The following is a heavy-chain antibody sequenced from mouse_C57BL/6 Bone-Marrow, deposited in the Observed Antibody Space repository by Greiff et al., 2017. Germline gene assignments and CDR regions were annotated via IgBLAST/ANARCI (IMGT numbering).Heavy chain of an antibody. CDR3: ASAAVVPIDY. D-gene: IGHD1-1*01. CDR1: GFTFSSYA. Sequence: EVKLVESGGGLVKPGGSLTLSCAASGFTFSSYAMSWVRQTLENSLLWVVTISDGGSYTYYPDNVKGRFSISSDNAKNNLYLQMRHLKSEDTAMYYCASAAVVPIDYWGQGTTLTVSS. CDR2: ISDGGSYT. J-gene: IGHJ2*01. V-gene: IGHV5-4*03.